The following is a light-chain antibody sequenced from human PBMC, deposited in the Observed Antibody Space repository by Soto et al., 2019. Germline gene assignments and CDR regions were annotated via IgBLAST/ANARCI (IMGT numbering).Light chain of an antibody. CDR1: QSVSSF. CDR3: QQPIHLALT. CDR2: DVS. V-gene: IGKV3-11*01. J-gene: IGKJ4*01. Sequence: EIVLTQSPATLSLSPGERATLSCRASQSVSSFLAWYQQRPGQPPRLLIYDVSNRATGSPTRFSGNGSGTDFTLTLSSLGAGGFAVYFCQQPIHLALTFGGGAKVEIK.